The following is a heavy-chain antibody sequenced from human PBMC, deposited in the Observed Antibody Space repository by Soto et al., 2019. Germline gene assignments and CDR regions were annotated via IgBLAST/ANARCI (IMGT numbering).Heavy chain of an antibody. V-gene: IGHV3-30-3*01. Sequence: QVQLVESGGGVVQPGRSLRLSCAASGFTFSSYAMHWVRQAPGKGLEWVAVISYDGSNKYYADSVKGRFTISRDNSKNTLYLQMNSLRAEDTAVYYCARVGGDTVTGGFDYWGQGTLVTVSS. D-gene: IGHD4-4*01. CDR2: ISYDGSNK. J-gene: IGHJ4*02. CDR1: GFTFSSYA. CDR3: ARVGGDTVTGGFDY.